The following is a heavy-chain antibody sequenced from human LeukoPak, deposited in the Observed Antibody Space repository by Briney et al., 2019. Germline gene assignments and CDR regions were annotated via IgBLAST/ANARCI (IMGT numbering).Heavy chain of an antibody. CDR1: GFTFSSYS. D-gene: IGHD6-19*01. J-gene: IGHJ4*02. Sequence: GGSLRLSCAASGFTFSSYSMNWVRQAPGKGLEWVSYISSSSSTISYADSVKGRFTISRDNAKNSLYLQMNSLRAEDTAVYYCARGRLSSENDYWGQGTLVTVSS. V-gene: IGHV3-48*04. CDR3: ARGRLSSENDY. CDR2: ISSSSSTI.